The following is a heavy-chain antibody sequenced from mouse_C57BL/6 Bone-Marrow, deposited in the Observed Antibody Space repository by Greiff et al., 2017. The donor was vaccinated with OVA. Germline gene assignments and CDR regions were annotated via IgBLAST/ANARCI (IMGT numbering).Heavy chain of an antibody. D-gene: IGHD1-1*01. Sequence: EVKLQESGGGLVQPGGSMKLSCAASGFTFSDAWMDWVRQSPEKGLEWVAEIRNKANNHATYYAESVKGRFTISRDDSKCSVYLQMNSLRAEDTGIYYCTRKPFYGSSFSYWYFDVWGTGTTVTVSS. CDR1: GFTFSDAW. V-gene: IGHV6-6*01. J-gene: IGHJ1*03. CDR2: IRNKANNHAT. CDR3: TRKPFYGSSFSYWYFDV.